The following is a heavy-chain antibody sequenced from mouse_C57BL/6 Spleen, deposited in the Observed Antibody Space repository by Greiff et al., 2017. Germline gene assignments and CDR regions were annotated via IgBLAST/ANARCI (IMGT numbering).Heavy chain of an antibody. CDR3: ARGGSTGSAY. CDR1: GYTFTSYW. Sequence: VQLQQPGAELVRPGSSVKLSCKASGYTFTSYWLHWVKQRPIQGLEGIGNIDPSDSETHYNQKFKDKATLTVDKSSSTAYMQLSSLTSEDSAVYYCARGGSTGSAYWGQGTLVTVSA. D-gene: IGHD1-1*01. CDR2: IDPSDSET. V-gene: IGHV1-52*01. J-gene: IGHJ3*01.